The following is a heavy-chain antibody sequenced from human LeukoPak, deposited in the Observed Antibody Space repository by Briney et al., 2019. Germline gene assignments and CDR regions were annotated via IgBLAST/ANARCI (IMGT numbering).Heavy chain of an antibody. CDR2: INHSGST. CDR3: ARVFPGSYYFDY. V-gene: IGHV4-34*01. Sequence: SETLSLTCAVYGGSFSGYYWSWIRQPPGKGLEWIGEINHSGSTSYNPSLKSRVTISVDTSKNQFSLKLSSVTAADTAVYYCARVFPGSYYFDYWGQGTLVTASS. J-gene: IGHJ4*02. CDR1: GGSFSGYY. D-gene: IGHD1-26*01.